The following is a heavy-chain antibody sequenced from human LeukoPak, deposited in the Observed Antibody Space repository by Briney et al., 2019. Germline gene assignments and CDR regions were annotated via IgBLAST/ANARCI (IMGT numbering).Heavy chain of an antibody. CDR1: GGSISSHNYF. D-gene: IGHD3-22*01. CDR2: VYSSGST. Sequence: SETLSLTCTVSGGSISSHNYFWGCIRQPPGRGLEWIGSVYSSGSTYYNPSLKSRVTMSINTSMYQFSLKLSSVTAADTAVYYCARLAGYFYDSSAYPKLSSLVDYWGQGTLVTVSS. CDR3: ARLAGYFYDSSAYPKLSSLVDY. J-gene: IGHJ4*02. V-gene: IGHV4-39*01.